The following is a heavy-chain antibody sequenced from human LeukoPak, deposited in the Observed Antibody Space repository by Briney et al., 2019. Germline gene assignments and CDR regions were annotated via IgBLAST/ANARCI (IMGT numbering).Heavy chain of an antibody. Sequence: SETLSLICSVSGGSTNSYYWSWIRQSGGQGLEWIGRIYSSGSTVYNPSLNSRLTMSIDTSKNQFSLTLKSVTATDTAVYYCARVKASSTSWTFDQWGQGALVTVSS. CDR2: IYSSGST. CDR1: GGSTNSYY. V-gene: IGHV4-4*07. CDR3: ARVKASSTSWTFDQ. J-gene: IGHJ4*02. D-gene: IGHD2-2*01.